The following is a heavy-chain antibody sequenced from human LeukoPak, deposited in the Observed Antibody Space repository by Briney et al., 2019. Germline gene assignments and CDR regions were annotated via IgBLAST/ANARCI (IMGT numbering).Heavy chain of an antibody. CDR1: GYTFTSYG. J-gene: IGHJ4*02. D-gene: IGHD3-22*01. V-gene: IGHV1-18*01. CDR3: ARDRSRYYYDSSGSDY. Sequence: ASVKVSCKASGYTFTSYGISWVRQAPRQGLEWMGWISAYNGNTNYAQKLQGRVTMTTDTSTSTAYMELRSLRSDDTAVYYCARDRSRYYYDSSGSDYWGQGTLVTVSS. CDR2: ISAYNGNT.